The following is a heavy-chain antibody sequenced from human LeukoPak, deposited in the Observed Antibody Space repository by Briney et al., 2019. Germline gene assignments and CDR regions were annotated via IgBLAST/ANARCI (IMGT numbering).Heavy chain of an antibody. J-gene: IGHJ4*02. Sequence: ASVTVSCKASGYTFTSYYMHWVRQAPGQGLEWMGIINLNSGGTNYAPKFQGRVTMTRDPSISTAYMEPSSWRPDAQAGDYCARDLEELWTQYFFDCWGQGTLVTVSS. CDR2: INLNSGGT. D-gene: IGHD1-1*01. CDR3: ARDLEELWTQYFFDC. CDR1: GYTFTSYY. V-gene: IGHV1-2*02.